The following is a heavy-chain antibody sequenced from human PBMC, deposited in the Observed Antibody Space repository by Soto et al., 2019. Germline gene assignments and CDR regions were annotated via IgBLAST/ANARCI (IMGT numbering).Heavy chain of an antibody. D-gene: IGHD2-2*01. CDR2: TYYRSKWYN. CDR1: GDSVSGDSAA. J-gene: IGHJ4*02. V-gene: IGHV6-1*01. CDR3: ALGCSSTSCRFDY. Sequence: SQTLSLTCAISGDSVSGDSAALNWIRQSPSRGLEWLGRTYYRSKWYNDYAVSVKSRITINPDTSKNQFSLQLNSVTPEDTAVYYCALGCSSTSCRFDYWGQGTLVTVSS.